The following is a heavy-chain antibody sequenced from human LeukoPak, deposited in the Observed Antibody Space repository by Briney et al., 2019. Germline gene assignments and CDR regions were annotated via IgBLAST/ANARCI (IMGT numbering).Heavy chain of an antibody. V-gene: IGHV4-34*01. CDR1: GGSFSGYY. CDR2: INHSGST. D-gene: IGHD3-22*01. J-gene: IGHJ4*02. CDR3: ARFPPPYDSSGYYFDY. Sequence: SETLSLTCAVYGGSFSGYYWSWIRQPPGKGLEWIGEINHSGSTNYNPSLKSRVTISVDTSKNQFSLKLSSVTAADTAVYYCARFPPPYDSSGYYFDYWGQGTLVTASS.